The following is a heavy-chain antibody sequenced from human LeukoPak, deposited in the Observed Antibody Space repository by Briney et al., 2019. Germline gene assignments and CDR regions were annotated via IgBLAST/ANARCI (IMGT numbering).Heavy chain of an antibody. CDR2: ISSSSSYI. CDR1: GFTFSRYS. J-gene: IGHJ4*02. Sequence: PGGSLRLSCAASGFTFSRYSMNWVRQAPGKGLEWVSSISSSSSYIYYADSVKGRFTISRDNAKNSLYLQMNSLRAEDTAVYYCARGSARDSSGYYYDPLDYWGQGSLVTVSS. D-gene: IGHD3-22*01. V-gene: IGHV3-21*01. CDR3: ARGSARDSSGYYYDPLDY.